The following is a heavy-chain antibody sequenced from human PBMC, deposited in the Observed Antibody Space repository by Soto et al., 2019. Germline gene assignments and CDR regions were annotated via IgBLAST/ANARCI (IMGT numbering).Heavy chain of an antibody. J-gene: IGHJ5*02. V-gene: IGHV4-61*08. CDR3: ARIPVDTSMIYWLDP. CDR1: GGSVSSGDYY. D-gene: IGHD5-18*01. CDR2: IYYSGNT. Sequence: SETLSLTCTVSGGSVSSGDYYWSWIRQPPGKGLEWIGYIYYSGNTNYNPSLKSRVIISVDTSKNLFSLKLTSVTAADTAVYYCARIPVDTSMIYWLDPWGQGTLVAVSS.